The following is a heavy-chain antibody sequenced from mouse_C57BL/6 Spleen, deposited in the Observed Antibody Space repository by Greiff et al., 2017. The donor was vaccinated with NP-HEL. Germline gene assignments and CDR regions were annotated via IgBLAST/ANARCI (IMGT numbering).Heavy chain of an antibody. CDR1: GYTFTSHW. D-gene: IGHD1-2*01. CDR3: ARTADY. CDR2: IYPNSGST. J-gene: IGHJ2*01. Sequence: VQLQQPGAEMVKPGASVKLSCKASGYTFTSHWMHWVKPRPGQGLEWIGMIYPNSGSTNYNEKFKSKATLTVDKSPSTAYMQLSSLSSEDSAVYYCARTADYWGQGTTLTVSS. V-gene: IGHV1-64*01.